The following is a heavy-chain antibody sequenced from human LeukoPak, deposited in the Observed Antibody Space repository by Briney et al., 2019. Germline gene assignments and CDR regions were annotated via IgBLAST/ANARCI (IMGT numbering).Heavy chain of an antibody. CDR2: ISYDGSNK. J-gene: IGHJ4*02. V-gene: IGHV3-30-3*01. D-gene: IGHD5-18*01. CDR1: GFTFSSYA. Sequence: PGRSLRLSCAASGFTFSSYAMHWVRQAPGKGLEWVAVISYDGSNKYYADSVKGRFTISRDNSKNTLYLQMNSLRAEDTAVYYCAREDTAMGTFDYWGQGTLVTVSS. CDR3: AREDTAMGTFDY.